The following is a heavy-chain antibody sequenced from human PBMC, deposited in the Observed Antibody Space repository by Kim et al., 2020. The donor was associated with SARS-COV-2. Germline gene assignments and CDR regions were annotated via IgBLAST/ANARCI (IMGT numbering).Heavy chain of an antibody. CDR2: ISSSSSNI. Sequence: GGSLRLSCAASGFTFSSYSMHWVRQAPGKGLEWVASISSSSSNIYYADSVKGRFTISRDNAKNSLYLQMNSLRAEDTAVYYCARDRQELLLAYFDSWGHGTLVTVSS. CDR1: GFTFSSYS. CDR3: ARDRQELLLAYFDS. J-gene: IGHJ4*03. V-gene: IGHV3-21*01. D-gene: IGHD6-13*01.